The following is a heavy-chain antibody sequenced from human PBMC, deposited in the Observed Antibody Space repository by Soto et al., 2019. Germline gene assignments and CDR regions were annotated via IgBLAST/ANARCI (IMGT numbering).Heavy chain of an antibody. J-gene: IGHJ3*02. V-gene: IGHV1-3*01. CDR1: GYTFTSYA. CDR3: AFHPGIAAAVYAFDI. CDR2: INAGNGNT. D-gene: IGHD6-13*01. Sequence: ASVKVSCKASGYTFTSYAMHWVRQAPGQRLEWMGWINAGNGNTKYSQKFQGRVTITRDTSASTAYMELSSLRSEDTAGYYCAFHPGIAAAVYAFDIWGQGTMVTV.